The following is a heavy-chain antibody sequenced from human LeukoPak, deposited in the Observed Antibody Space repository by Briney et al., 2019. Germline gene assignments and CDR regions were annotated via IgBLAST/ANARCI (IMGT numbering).Heavy chain of an antibody. Sequence: ASVKVSCKASGYTFTGYYMHWVRQAPGQGLEWMGWINPNSGGTNYAQKFQGRVTMTRDTSIRTAYMELSRLRSDDTAVYYRARGLSYYYDSSGYYYFDYWGQGTLVTVSS. CDR1: GYTFTGYY. CDR2: INPNSGGT. CDR3: ARGLSYYYDSSGYYYFDY. J-gene: IGHJ4*02. D-gene: IGHD3-22*01. V-gene: IGHV1-2*02.